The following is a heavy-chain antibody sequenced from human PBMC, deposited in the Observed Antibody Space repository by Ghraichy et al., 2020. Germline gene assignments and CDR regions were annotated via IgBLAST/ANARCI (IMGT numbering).Heavy chain of an antibody. D-gene: IGHD1-1*01. CDR3: AKDHVASTGYYYGMDV. V-gene: IGHV3-23*01. J-gene: IGHJ6*02. CDR2: GETT. Sequence: GETTYYVDSVKGRFTVSRDNSQNTLFLQMNSLRAEDTAVYHCAKDHVASTGYYYGMDVWGHGTTVTVSS.